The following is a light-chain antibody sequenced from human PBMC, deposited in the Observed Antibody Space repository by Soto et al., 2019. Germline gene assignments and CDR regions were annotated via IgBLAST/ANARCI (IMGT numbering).Light chain of an antibody. CDR1: QSINSNY. J-gene: IGKJ4*01. CDR3: QQYGSSPS. V-gene: IGKV3-20*01. Sequence: EVVLTQSPGTLSLSPGERVTLSCRPSQSINSNYLAWYQQKPGQAPRLLIYGASRRATGIPDRFSGSGSGTDFTLTISRLEPEDSAVYYCQQYGSSPSFGGGTKV. CDR2: GAS.